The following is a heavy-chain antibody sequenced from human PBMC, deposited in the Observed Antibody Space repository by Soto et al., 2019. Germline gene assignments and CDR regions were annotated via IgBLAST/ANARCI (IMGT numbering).Heavy chain of an antibody. Sequence: SETLSLTCTVSGGSISSYYWSWIRQPPGKRLEWIGYIYYSGSTNYNPSLKSRVTISVDTSKNQFSLKLSSVTAADTAVYYCARRIAVVGTWPDGNYYYGMDVWGQGSTVPVSS. D-gene: IGHD6-19*01. J-gene: IGHJ6*02. CDR3: ARRIAVVGTWPDGNYYYGMDV. CDR2: IYYSGST. V-gene: IGHV4-59*01. CDR1: GGSISSYY.